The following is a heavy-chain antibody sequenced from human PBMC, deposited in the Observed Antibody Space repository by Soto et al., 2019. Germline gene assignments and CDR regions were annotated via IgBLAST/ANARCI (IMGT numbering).Heavy chain of an antibody. CDR3: GRDDWNEGPXPSRNRWGWHYYYGMDV. V-gene: IGHV1-18*04. J-gene: IGHJ6*02. Sequence: GASVKVSCNASGYTFTSYGISWVRQAPGQGLEWMGWVSAYNGNTNHAQKLQGRVTMTTDTSTSTAYMELRSLRSDDTAVYYCGRDDWNEGPXPSRNRWGWHYYYGMDVWGQGTTVTVAS. D-gene: IGHD1-1*01. CDR1: GYTFTSYG. CDR2: VSAYNGNT.